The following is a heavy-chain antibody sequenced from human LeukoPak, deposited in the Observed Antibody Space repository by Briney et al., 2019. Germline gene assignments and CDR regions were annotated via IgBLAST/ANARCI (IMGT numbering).Heavy chain of an antibody. CDR1: GFTFNTYT. D-gene: IGHD1-26*01. V-gene: IGHV3-21*01. CDR3: ARDRSGSYDY. Sequence: PGGSLRLSCAASGFTFNTYTMNWVRQAPGKGLEWVSSISSSSSYIYYADSVKGRFTISRDNAKNSLYLQMNSLRAEDTAVYYCARDRSGSYDYWGQGTLVTVSS. J-gene: IGHJ4*02. CDR2: ISSSSSYI.